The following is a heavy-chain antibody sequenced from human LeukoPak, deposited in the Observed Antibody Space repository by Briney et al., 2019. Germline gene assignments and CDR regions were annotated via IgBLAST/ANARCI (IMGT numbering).Heavy chain of an antibody. CDR2: LSKSGNT. V-gene: IGHV4-59*01. CDR1: GGSISSDY. Sequence: SETLCLTCNVPGGSISSDYWSWIRLPPGKGLDRIGHLSKSGNTNYSLSLKSRVTICGDTSKNQFFLKLSSVTAADTAVYYCARARYVNSFYAFDIWGQGTLVTVSS. J-gene: IGHJ3*02. CDR3: ARARYVNSFYAFDI. D-gene: IGHD3-9*01.